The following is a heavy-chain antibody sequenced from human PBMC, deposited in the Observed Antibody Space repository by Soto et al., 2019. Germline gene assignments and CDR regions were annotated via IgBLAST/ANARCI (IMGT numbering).Heavy chain of an antibody. V-gene: IGHV1-69*02. CDR2: IIPILGIA. Sequence: QVQLVQSGAEVKKPGSSVKVSCKASGGTFSSYTISWVRQAPGQGLEWMGRIIPILGIANYAQKFQGRVTITADKSTSTACMELSSLRSEDTAVYYCARVGNCSGGSCYTYWGQGTLVTVSS. CDR3: ARVGNCSGGSCYTY. D-gene: IGHD2-15*01. J-gene: IGHJ4*02. CDR1: GGTFSSYT.